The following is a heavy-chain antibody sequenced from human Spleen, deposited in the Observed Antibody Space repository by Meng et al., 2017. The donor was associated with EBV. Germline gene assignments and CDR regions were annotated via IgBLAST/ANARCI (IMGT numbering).Heavy chain of an antibody. V-gene: IGHV4-38-2*01. CDR1: GGSISCFYY. D-gene: IGHD5/OR15-5a*01. Sequence: VRPVGSGHGVVMPSATLSLPCAVSGGSISCFYYWAWIRQSPGRGLEWIGSVHHSGGTYYSPSFKSRITVSVDTSRNHFSLRLTSVTAADTAVYYCARPLPSIVSPRLDPFGEWGPGTLVTVSS. CDR2: VHHSGGT. J-gene: IGHJ4*02. CDR3: ARPLPSIVSPRLDPFGE.